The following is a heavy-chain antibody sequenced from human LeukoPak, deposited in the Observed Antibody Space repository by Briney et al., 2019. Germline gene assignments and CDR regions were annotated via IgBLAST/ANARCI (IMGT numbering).Heavy chain of an antibody. Sequence: GGSLRLSCAASGFTFSSYSTNWVRQAPGKGLEWVSYISSGSNTIYYADSVKGRFTISRDNAKNSLYLQMNSLRAEDTAVYYCARDLEAVAGNAWGQGTLVTVSS. V-gene: IGHV3-48*01. CDR1: GFTFSSYS. J-gene: IGHJ5*02. CDR2: ISSGSNTI. CDR3: ARDLEAVAGNA. D-gene: IGHD6-19*01.